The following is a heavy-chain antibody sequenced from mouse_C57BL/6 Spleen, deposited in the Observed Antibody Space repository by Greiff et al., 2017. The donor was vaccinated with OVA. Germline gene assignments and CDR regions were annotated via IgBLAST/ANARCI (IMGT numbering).Heavy chain of an antibody. CDR3: IYGSSYGRYFDV. CDR2: INPSTGGT. D-gene: IGHD1-1*01. J-gene: IGHJ1*03. CDR1: GYSFTGYY. V-gene: IGHV1-42*01. Sequence: VQLQQSGPELVKPGASVKISCKASGYSFTGYYMNWVKQSPEKSLEWIGEINPSTGGTTYNQKFKAKATLTVDKSSSTAYMQLKSLTSEDSAVYYCIYGSSYGRYFDVWGTGTTVTVSS.